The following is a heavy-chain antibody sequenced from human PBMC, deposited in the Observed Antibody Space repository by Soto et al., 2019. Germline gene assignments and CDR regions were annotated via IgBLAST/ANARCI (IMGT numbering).Heavy chain of an antibody. J-gene: IGHJ4*02. V-gene: IGHV3-30*18. CDR3: AKGSRRIAAAGISGY. CDR2: ISYDGSNK. CDR1: GFTFSSYG. Sequence: GGSLRLSCAASGFTFSSYGMHWVRQAPGKGLEWVAVISYDGSNKYYADSVKGRFTISRDNSKNTLYLQMNSLRAEDTAVYYCAKGSRRIAAAGISGYWGQGTLVTVSS. D-gene: IGHD6-13*01.